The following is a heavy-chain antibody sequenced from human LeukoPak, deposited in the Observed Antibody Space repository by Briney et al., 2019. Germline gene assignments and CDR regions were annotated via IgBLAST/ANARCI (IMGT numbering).Heavy chain of an antibody. D-gene: IGHD6-13*01. V-gene: IGHV4-61*01. CDR3: ASGIAAAGPTLSYYYYYGMDV. J-gene: IGHJ6*02. CDR1: GGSVSSGSYY. Sequence: KASETLSLTCTVSGGSVSSGSYYWSWIRQPPGKGLEWIGYIYYSGSTNYNPSLKSRVTISVDTSKNQFSLKLSSVTAADTAVYYCASGIAAAGPTLSYYYYYGMDVWGQGTTVTVSS. CDR2: IYYSGST.